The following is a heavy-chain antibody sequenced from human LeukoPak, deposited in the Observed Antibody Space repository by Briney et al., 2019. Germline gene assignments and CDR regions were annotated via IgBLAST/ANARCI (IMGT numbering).Heavy chain of an antibody. D-gene: IGHD3-9*01. CDR2: IRYDGSNK. CDR1: GFTFSSYG. J-gene: IGHJ4*02. V-gene: IGHV3-33*01. CDR3: ARDSFYYDILTGYYKLTYYFDY. Sequence: HPGGSLRLSCAASGFTFSSYGMHWVRQAPGKGLEWVAVIRYDGSNKYYADSVKGRFTISRDNSKNTLYLQMNSLRAEDTAVYYCARDSFYYDILTGYYKLTYYFDYWGQGTLVTVSS.